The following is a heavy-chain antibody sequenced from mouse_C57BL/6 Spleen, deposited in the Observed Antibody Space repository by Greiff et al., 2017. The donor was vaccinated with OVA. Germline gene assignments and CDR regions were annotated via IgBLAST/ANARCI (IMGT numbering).Heavy chain of an antibody. V-gene: IGHV1-55*01. Sequence: VQLQQPGAELVKPGASVKMSCKASGYTFTSYWITWVKQRPGQGLEWIGDIYPGSGSTNYNEKFKSKATLTVDTSSSTAYMQLSSLTSEDSAVYYCAKGIPYDYDGKDYFDYWGQGTTLTVSS. D-gene: IGHD2-4*01. CDR1: GYTFTSYW. CDR3: AKGIPYDYDGKDYFDY. J-gene: IGHJ2*01. CDR2: IYPGSGST.